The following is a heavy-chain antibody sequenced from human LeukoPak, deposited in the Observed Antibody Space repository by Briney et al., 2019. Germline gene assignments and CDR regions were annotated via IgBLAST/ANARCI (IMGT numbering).Heavy chain of an antibody. D-gene: IGHD2-8*01. Sequence: PGGSLRLSCAASGLTFGDYYMTWIRQAPGKGLEWVAVISYDGSNKYYADSVKGRFTISRDNSRNTLYLQMNSLRPEDTAVYYCAKDAPCTNGVCALSGWGQGTLVTVPS. CDR1: GLTFGDYY. J-gene: IGHJ4*02. CDR3: AKDAPCTNGVCALSG. CDR2: ISYDGSNK. V-gene: IGHV3-30*18.